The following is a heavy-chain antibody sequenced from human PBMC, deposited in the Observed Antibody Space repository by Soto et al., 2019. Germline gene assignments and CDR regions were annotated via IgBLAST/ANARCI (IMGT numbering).Heavy chain of an antibody. CDR1: GGTLSSYT. J-gene: IGHJ4*02. CDR2: VIPNLGVT. CDR3: ARDKGYCSDTSCPDFDY. D-gene: IGHD2-15*01. Sequence: QVQLVQSGAEVKKPGSSVKVSCKASGGTLSSYTFSWVRQAPGQGLEWMGRVIPNLGVTNYAKKFQGRFTIVVATSTSTAFMELYSLTYEDTAVYYCARDKGYCSDTSCPDFDYWGQETLVTVSS. V-gene: IGHV1-69*08.